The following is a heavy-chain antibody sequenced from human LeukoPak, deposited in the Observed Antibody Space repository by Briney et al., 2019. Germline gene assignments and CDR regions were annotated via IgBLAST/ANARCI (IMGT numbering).Heavy chain of an antibody. CDR1: GYSFTAYY. J-gene: IGHJ4*02. D-gene: IGHD5-18*01. CDR3: ATGERGYSFG. Sequence: ASVKVSCKTSGYSFTAYYIHWVRQAPGQGLEWMGWINPNTGGTNYAQNFQGRVTMTRDTSMTTAYLELSSLRSDDTAVYYCATGERGYSFGWGQGTLVTVSS. CDR2: INPNTGGT. V-gene: IGHV1-2*02.